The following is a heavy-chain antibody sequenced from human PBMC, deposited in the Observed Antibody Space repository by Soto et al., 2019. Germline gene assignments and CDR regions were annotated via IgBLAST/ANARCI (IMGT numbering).Heavy chain of an antibody. D-gene: IGHD5-18*01. J-gene: IGHJ6*02. CDR2: IYYSGTT. CDR1: GGSISSVEHY. Sequence: TLSLTCPVSGGSISSVEHYWSWIRQPPVKCLEWIGYIYYSGTTYYNPSLKSRVTISVDTSENQFSLKVNSVTAADTAVYYCARALIQLWPHYYYGMDVWGQGXTVTVYS. CDR3: ARALIQLWPHYYYGMDV. V-gene: IGHV4-30-4*01.